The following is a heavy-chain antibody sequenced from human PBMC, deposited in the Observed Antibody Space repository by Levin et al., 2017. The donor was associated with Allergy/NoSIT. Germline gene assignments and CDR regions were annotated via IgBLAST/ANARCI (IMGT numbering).Heavy chain of an antibody. CDR1: GFTFISYS. J-gene: IGHJ4*02. Sequence: GESLKISCAASGFTFISYSMNWVRQAPGKGLEWVSSISSSSSYIYYADSVKGRFTLSRDNAKNSLYLQINSLRAEDTAVYYCARDQKYQQLVGLDYWGQGTLVTVSS. CDR2: ISSSSSYI. CDR3: ARDQKYQQLVGLDY. V-gene: IGHV3-21*01. D-gene: IGHD6-13*01.